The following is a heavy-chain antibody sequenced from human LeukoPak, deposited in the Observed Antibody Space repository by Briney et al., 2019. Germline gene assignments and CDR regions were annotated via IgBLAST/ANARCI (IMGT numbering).Heavy chain of an antibody. CDR1: GFTFSSYW. Sequence: GGSLRLSCAASGFTFSSYWMHWVRHTPGKGLVWVSRIKGDGSSTSYADSVKGRFTISRDNAKNTLYLQMNSLRAEDTAVYYCARDGYSFGHDFDYWGQGTLVTVPS. V-gene: IGHV3-74*01. CDR2: IKGDGSST. CDR3: ARDGYSFGHDFDY. D-gene: IGHD5-18*01. J-gene: IGHJ4*02.